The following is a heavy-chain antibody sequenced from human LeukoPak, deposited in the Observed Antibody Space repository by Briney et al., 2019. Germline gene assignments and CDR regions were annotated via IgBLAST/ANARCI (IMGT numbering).Heavy chain of an antibody. J-gene: IGHJ3*02. Sequence: GESLKISCKGSGYSFTTYWIGWVRQMPGKGLEWMGIIYPGDSDTRYSPSFRGQVTISADKSIGIVYLQWSSLKASDTAMYYCARFRYDTAFDIWGQGTMVTVSS. V-gene: IGHV5-51*01. CDR1: GYSFTTYW. CDR3: ARFRYDTAFDI. D-gene: IGHD3-22*01. CDR2: IYPGDSDT.